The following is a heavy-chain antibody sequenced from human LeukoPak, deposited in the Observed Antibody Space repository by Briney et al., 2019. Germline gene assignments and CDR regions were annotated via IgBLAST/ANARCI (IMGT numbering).Heavy chain of an antibody. V-gene: IGHV3-53*01. D-gene: IGHD2/OR15-2a*01. Sequence: GGSLRLSCAASGFTVSNNYMSWVRQAPGKGLEWVSVIYSGGSTYYADSVKGRFTISRDNSKNTLYLQMNSLRAEDTAVYYCASTLRDSTFDYWGQGTLVTVSS. J-gene: IGHJ4*02. CDR3: ASTLRDSTFDY. CDR1: GFTVSNNY. CDR2: IYSGGST.